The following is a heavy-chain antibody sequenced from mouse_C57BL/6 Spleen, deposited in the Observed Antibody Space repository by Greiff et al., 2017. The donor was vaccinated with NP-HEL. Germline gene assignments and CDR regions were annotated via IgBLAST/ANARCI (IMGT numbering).Heavy chain of an antibody. CDR2: INPSTGGT. CDR3: ARGKGYPY. Sequence: VQLKESGPELVKPGASVKISCKASGYSFTGYYMNWVKQSPEKSLEWIGEINPSTGGTTYNQKFKAKATLTVDKSSSTAYMQLKSLTSEDSAVYYCARGKGYPYWGQGTTLTVSS. V-gene: IGHV1-42*01. J-gene: IGHJ2*01. CDR1: GYSFTGYY. D-gene: IGHD2-2*01.